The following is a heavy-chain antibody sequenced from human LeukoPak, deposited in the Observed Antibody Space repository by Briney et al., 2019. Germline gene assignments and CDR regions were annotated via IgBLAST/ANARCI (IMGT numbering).Heavy chain of an antibody. V-gene: IGHV1-3*01. CDR2: INAGNGNT. D-gene: IGHD3-3*01. CDR1: GYTFTIYA. Sequence: EASVKVSFKASGYTFTIYAMHWVRQAPGQRLEWMGWINAGNGNTKYSQKFQGRVTITRDTSASTAYMELSSLRSEDTAVYYCAREIYDFWSGYYSDYYGMDVWGQGTTVTVSS. J-gene: IGHJ6*02. CDR3: AREIYDFWSGYYSDYYGMDV.